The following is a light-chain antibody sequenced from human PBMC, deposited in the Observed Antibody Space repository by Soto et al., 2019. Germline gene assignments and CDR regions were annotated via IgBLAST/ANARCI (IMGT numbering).Light chain of an antibody. CDR3: QSYDSSLSAPYV. CDR2: GNS. V-gene: IGLV1-40*01. Sequence: VLTQPPSVSGAPGPRVTISCTGSSSNIGAGYDVHWYQQLPGTAPKLLIYGNSNRPSGVPDRFSGYKSGTSASLAITGLQAEDEADYYCQSYDSSLSAPYVFGTGTKVTVL. CDR1: SSNIGAGYD. J-gene: IGLJ1*01.